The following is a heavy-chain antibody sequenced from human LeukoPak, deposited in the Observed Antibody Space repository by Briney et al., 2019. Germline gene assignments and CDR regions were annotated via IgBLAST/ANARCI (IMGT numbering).Heavy chain of an antibody. CDR2: IRYDGSNK. J-gene: IGHJ6*03. CDR1: GFTFSSYA. Sequence: PGGSLRLSCAASGFTFSSYAMSWVRQAPGKGLEWVAFIRYDGSNKYYTDSVKGRFTISRDNSKNTLYLQMNSLRAEDTAVYYCAKGRGWEASYYYYYMDVWGKGTTVTISS. D-gene: IGHD1-26*01. CDR3: AKGRGWEASYYYYYMDV. V-gene: IGHV3-30*02.